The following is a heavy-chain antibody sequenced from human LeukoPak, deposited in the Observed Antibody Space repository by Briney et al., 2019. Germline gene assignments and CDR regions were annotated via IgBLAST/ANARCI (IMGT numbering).Heavy chain of an antibody. CDR3: AKIQSGYSSGWVYYYYGMDV. CDR1: GFTFSSYG. CDR2: ISYDGSNK. J-gene: IGHJ6*02. Sequence: PGGFLRLSCAASGFTFSSYGMHWVRQAPGKGLEWVAVISYDGSNKYYADSVKGRFTISRDNSKNTLYLQMNSLRAEDTAVYYCAKIQSGYSSGWVYYYYGMDVWGQGTTVTVSS. V-gene: IGHV3-30*18. D-gene: IGHD6-19*01.